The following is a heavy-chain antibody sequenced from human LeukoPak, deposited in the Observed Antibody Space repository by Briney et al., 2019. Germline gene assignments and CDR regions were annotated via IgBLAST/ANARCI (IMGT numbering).Heavy chain of an antibody. CDR3: ARDSYCSTTSCHLDY. Sequence: SETLSLTCSVSGGSISGSSYFWGWIRQSPAKGLEWIGSISYSGITHYNPSLKSRVTMSVDTSRNQVSLNLDSVTAADTAVYYCARDSYCSTTSCHLDYWGQGILVTVSS. V-gene: IGHV4-39*07. CDR2: ISYSGIT. D-gene: IGHD2-2*01. CDR1: GGSISGSSYF. J-gene: IGHJ4*02.